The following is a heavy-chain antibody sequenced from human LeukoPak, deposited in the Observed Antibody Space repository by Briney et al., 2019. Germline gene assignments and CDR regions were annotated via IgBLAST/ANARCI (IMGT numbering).Heavy chain of an antibody. V-gene: IGHV3-7*01. J-gene: IGHJ3*01. CDR3: SRPPHIAVPGREAFQV. D-gene: IGHD6-19*01. CDR1: GFNFSSYW. CDR2: IKQDGSEK. Sequence: PGGSLRLSCATSGFNFSSYWMSWVRQAPGKGLEWVANIKQDGSEKQYVDSVKGRFTISRDNAKKSLDLQMNNLEDEDTAVYYCSRPPHIAVPGREAFQVWGQGTLVTVSS.